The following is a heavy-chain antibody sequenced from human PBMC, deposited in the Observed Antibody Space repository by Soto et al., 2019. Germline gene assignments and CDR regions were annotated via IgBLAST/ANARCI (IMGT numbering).Heavy chain of an antibody. CDR3: AREIIAAAGTFEADNWFDP. CDR1: GGSISSGGYY. J-gene: IGHJ5*02. CDR2: IYYSGST. V-gene: IGHV4-31*03. Sequence: SETLSLTCTVSGGSISSGGYYWSRIRQHPGKGLEWIGYIYYSGSTYYNPSLKSRVTISVDTSKNQFSLKLSSVTAADTAVYYCAREIIAAAGTFEADNWFDPWGQGTLVTVSS. D-gene: IGHD6-13*01.